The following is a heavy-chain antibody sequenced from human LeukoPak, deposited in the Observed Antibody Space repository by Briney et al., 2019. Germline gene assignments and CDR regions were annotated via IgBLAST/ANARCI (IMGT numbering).Heavy chain of an antibody. CDR2: IIPILGRA. CDR3: AREGRHSSSWYGEDWFDP. D-gene: IGHD6-13*01. J-gene: IGHJ5*02. V-gene: IGHV1-69*04. Sequence: SVKISCKASGGTFSSYAIYWVRQAPGQGLEWMGRIIPILGRANYAQQFQGRVTITADKSTSTAYMELSSLRSEDTAVYYCAREGRHSSSWYGEDWFDPWGQGTLVTVSS. CDR1: GGTFSSYA.